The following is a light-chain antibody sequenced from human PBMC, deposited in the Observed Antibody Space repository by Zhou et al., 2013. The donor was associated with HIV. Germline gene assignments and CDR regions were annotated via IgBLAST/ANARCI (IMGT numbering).Light chain of an antibody. CDR2: AAS. V-gene: IGKV1-39*01. Sequence: DVQMTQSPPSLSASVGDRVTITCRASQTIATYLNWYQQTPGKAPKFLISAASSLQSGVPSRFSGSGSGTYFTLTISNLQPEDFATYFCQQSLTTPRTFGPGTKVNLK. CDR1: QTIATY. CDR3: QQSLTTPRT. J-gene: IGKJ3*01.